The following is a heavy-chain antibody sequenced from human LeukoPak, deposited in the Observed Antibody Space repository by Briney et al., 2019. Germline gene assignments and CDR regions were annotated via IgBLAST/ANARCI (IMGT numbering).Heavy chain of an antibody. V-gene: IGHV3-23*01. CDR1: AFTFSTYA. Sequence: GGSLRLSCAASAFTFSTYAMSWVRQAPGKGLEWVSGISNSGGSTPYADSVRGRFTISRDNSKNTLYLQMNSLRAEDTAVYYCAKDGYYDSSAYYYVRYFDLWGRGTLVTVSS. CDR3: AKDGYYDSSAYYYVRYFDL. CDR2: ISNSGGST. J-gene: IGHJ2*01. D-gene: IGHD3-22*01.